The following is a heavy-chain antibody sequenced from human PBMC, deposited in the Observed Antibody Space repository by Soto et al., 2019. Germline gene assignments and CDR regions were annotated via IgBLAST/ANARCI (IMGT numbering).Heavy chain of an antibody. D-gene: IGHD4-17*01. V-gene: IGHV3-33*01. CDR1: GFTFSSYG. CDR3: ARGYGDYQFVDY. J-gene: IGHJ4*02. CDR2: IWYDGSNK. Sequence: QVQLVESGGGVVQPGRSLRLSCAASGFTFSSYGMHSVRQAPGKGLEWVAVIWYDGSNKYYADSVKGRFTISRDNSKNTLYLQMNSLRAEDTAVYYCARGYGDYQFVDYWGQGTLVTVSS.